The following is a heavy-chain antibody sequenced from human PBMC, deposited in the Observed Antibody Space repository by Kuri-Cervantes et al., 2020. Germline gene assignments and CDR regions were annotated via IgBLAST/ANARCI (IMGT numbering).Heavy chain of an antibody. CDR3: ARWGYGSGSHRGYDP. CDR2: INHSGST. D-gene: IGHD3-10*01. Sequence: ESLKISCAVYGGSFSGYYWSWIRQPPGKGLEWIGEINHSGSTNYNPSLKSRVTISVDTSKIQISLKLSSVTAADTAVYYCARWGYGSGSHRGYDPWGHGILVTVSS. V-gene: IGHV4-34*01. CDR1: GGSFSGYY. J-gene: IGHJ5*02.